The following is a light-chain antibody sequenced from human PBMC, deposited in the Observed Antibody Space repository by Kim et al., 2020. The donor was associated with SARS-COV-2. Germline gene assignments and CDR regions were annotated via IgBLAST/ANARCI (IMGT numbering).Light chain of an antibody. Sequence: EIVLTQSPGTLSLSPGERATLSCRASQSVSSSYLAWYQQKPGQAPRLLIYGASSRATGIPDRFSGSGSGADFTLTSSRLEPEDFAEYYCQQYDSWPLTFGPGTKVDIK. CDR1: QSVSSSY. J-gene: IGKJ3*01. CDR3: QQYDSWPLT. CDR2: GAS. V-gene: IGKV3-20*01.